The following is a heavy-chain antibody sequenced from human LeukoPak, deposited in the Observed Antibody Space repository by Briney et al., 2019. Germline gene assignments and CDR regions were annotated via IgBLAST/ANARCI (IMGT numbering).Heavy chain of an antibody. D-gene: IGHD3-9*01. Sequence: SETLSLTCTVSGGSISSSSYYWGWIRQPPGKGLEWIGSIYYSGSTYYNPSLKSRVTLSVDTAKNQVSLSLNSVTAADTAVYYCSRQVRFLTGYYSDFWGQGTLVTVSS. CDR2: IYYSGST. J-gene: IGHJ4*02. CDR3: SRQVRFLTGYYSDF. V-gene: IGHV4-39*01. CDR1: GGSISSSSYY.